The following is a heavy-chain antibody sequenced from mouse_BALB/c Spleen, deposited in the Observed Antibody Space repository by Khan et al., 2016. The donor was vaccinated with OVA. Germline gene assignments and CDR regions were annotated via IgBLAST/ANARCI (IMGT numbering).Heavy chain of an antibody. V-gene: IGHV3-1*02. CDR3: ARAGRWFPY. Sequence: EVQLQESGPDMVKPAQSISLTCTVTGYSITSGYSWHWIRQLPGNKLEWMGYIHYGGNTNYNPSHKSRIAITRDTCRNQFFMQLNYVTTEDTATYYFARAGRWFPYSGQAPLVTVSA. J-gene: IGHJ3*01. CDR2: IHYGGNT. CDR1: GYSITSGYS.